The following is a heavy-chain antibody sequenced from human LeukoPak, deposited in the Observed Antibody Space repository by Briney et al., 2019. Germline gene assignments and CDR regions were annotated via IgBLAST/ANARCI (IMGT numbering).Heavy chain of an antibody. CDR2: IGTAGDT. D-gene: IGHD6-19*01. Sequence: GGSLRLSCAASGFTFSSYDMHWVRQATGKGLEWVSAIGTAGDTYYPGSVKGRFTISGDNAKNSLYPQMNSLRAEDTAVYYCARVRAVAGPTDAFDIWGQGTMVTVSS. J-gene: IGHJ3*02. CDR3: ARVRAVAGPTDAFDI. CDR1: GFTFSSYD. V-gene: IGHV3-13*01.